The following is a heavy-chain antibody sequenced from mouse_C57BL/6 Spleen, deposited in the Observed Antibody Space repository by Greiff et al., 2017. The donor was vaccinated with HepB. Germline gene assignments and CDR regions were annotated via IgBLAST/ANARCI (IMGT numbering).Heavy chain of an antibody. Sequence: VQLQQSGPELVKPGASVKISCKASGYAFSSSWMNWVKQRPGKGLEWIGRIYPGDGDTNYNGKFKGKATLTADKSSSTSYMQLSSLTSEDSAVYFCARGPYYGPFAYWGHGTLVTVSA. CDR3: ARGPYYGPFAY. J-gene: IGHJ3*01. V-gene: IGHV1-82*01. CDR1: GYAFSSSW. CDR2: IYPGDGDT. D-gene: IGHD1-1*01.